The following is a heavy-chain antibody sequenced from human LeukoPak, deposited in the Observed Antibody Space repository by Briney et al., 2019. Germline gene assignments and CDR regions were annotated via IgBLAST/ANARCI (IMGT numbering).Heavy chain of an antibody. CDR2: IYHSGST. J-gene: IGHJ4*02. CDR1: GYSISSGYY. V-gene: IGHV4-38-2*02. D-gene: IGHD3-22*01. CDR3: ARTLSRSVTMIVVVYDY. Sequence: SETLSLTCTVSGYSISSGYYWGWIRQPPGKGLEWIGSIYHSGSTYYNPSLKSRVTISVDTSKNQFSLKLSSVTAADTAVYYCARTLSRSVTMIVVVYDYWGQGTLVAVSS.